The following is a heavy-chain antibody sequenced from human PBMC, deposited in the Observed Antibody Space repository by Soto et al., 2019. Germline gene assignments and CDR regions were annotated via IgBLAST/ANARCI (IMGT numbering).Heavy chain of an antibody. CDR3: VRVYGEIDY. J-gene: IGHJ4*02. CDR1: GYTFTNYD. D-gene: IGHD4-17*01. Sequence: QVQLVQSGAEVKKPGASVKVSCKASGYTFTNYDINWVRQATGQGLEWMGWMNPKSGNTGYAQQFQGRVTMTRSTSISTAYMKLSSLRSEDTAIYYCVRVYGEIDYWGQGTLVTVSS. V-gene: IGHV1-8*01. CDR2: MNPKSGNT.